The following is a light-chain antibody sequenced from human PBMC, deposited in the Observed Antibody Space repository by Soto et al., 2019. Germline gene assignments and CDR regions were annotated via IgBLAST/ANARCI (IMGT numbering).Light chain of an antibody. Sequence: DIRMTQSPSSLSASVGDRVTITCQASQNINNYLNWYQQKPGRAPKLLIYDASNLEAGVPSRFSGSGSETDFTLTISSLQPEDFATYSCQQSYSTTWTFGQGTKVDNK. CDR3: QQSYSTTWT. CDR1: QNINNY. V-gene: IGKV1-39*01. J-gene: IGKJ1*01. CDR2: DAS.